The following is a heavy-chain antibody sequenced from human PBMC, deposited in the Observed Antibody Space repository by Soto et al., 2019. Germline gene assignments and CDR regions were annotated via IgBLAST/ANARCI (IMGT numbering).Heavy chain of an antibody. CDR1: GGSISSNY. CDR2: VSHSGST. V-gene: IGHV4-59*01. Sequence: QVQLQESGPGLVKPSETLSLTCTVSGGSISSNYWSWIRQPPGKGLEWLGYVSHSGSTNYNPSLKSRVTISRDTSKNKLSLKLTSVTDADTAVYYCARDYLRALDYWGLGTLVTVSS. D-gene: IGHD3-10*01. J-gene: IGHJ4*01. CDR3: ARDYLRALDY.